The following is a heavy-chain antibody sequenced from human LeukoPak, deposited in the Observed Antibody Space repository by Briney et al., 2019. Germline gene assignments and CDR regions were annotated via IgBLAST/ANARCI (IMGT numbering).Heavy chain of an antibody. Sequence: GASLKVSCKTSGGTFSTSAITWVRQTPGQGLEWMGRIIPVLNITTYAQRFQGRVTITADTSTSTVYVELSSLRSEETAVYYCARDQGLTAPPPYGLDVWGQGTTVIVSS. V-gene: IGHV1-69*04. D-gene: IGHD5-18*01. J-gene: IGHJ6*02. CDR3: ARDQGLTAPPPYGLDV. CDR1: GGTFSTSA. CDR2: IIPVLNIT.